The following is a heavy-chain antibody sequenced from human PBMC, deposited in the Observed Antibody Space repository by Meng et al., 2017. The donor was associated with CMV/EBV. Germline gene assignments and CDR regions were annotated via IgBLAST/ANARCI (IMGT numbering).Heavy chain of an antibody. Sequence: ASVKVSCKASGYTFTSYDINWVRQATGQGLEWMGWMNPNSGNTGYAQKFQGRVTITRNTSISTAYMELSSLRSEDTAEYYCARGDYDFWSGYYTRIHGWFDPWGQGTLVTVSS. D-gene: IGHD3-3*01. J-gene: IGHJ5*02. CDR1: GYTFTSYD. CDR2: MNPNSGNT. CDR3: ARGDYDFWSGYYTRIHGWFDP. V-gene: IGHV1-8*03.